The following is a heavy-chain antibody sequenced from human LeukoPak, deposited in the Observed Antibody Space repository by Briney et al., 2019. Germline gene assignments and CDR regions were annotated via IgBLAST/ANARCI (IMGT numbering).Heavy chain of an antibody. CDR3: ARLIGSYSY. CDR2: IYYSGST. V-gene: IGHV4-59*01. CDR1: GGPISSYY. Sequence: PSETLSLTCIVSGGPISSYYWSWIRQPPGKELEWIGYIYYSGSTNYNPSLKSRVTISVDTSKNQFSLKLSSVTAADTAVYYCARLIGSYSYWGQGTLVTVSS. J-gene: IGHJ4*02. D-gene: IGHD1-26*01.